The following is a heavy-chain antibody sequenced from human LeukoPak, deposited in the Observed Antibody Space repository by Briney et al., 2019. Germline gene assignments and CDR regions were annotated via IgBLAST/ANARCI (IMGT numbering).Heavy chain of an antibody. D-gene: IGHD2-2*01. Sequence: ASVKVSCKASGYTFTSYAMHWVRQAPGQRLEWMGWINAGNGNTKYSQKFLGRVTITRDTSASTAYMELSSLRSEDTAVYYCARNIVVVPAAIRSNAGYYYYYGMDAWGQGTTVTVSS. J-gene: IGHJ6*02. CDR1: GYTFTSYA. CDR3: ARNIVVVPAAIRSNAGYYYYYGMDA. CDR2: INAGNGNT. V-gene: IGHV1-3*01.